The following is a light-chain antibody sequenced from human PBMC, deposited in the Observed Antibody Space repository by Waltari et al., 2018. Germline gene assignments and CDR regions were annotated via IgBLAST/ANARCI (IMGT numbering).Light chain of an antibody. CDR1: QSLLHSNGNTY. CDR3: MQGTHFPFT. J-gene: IGKJ3*01. V-gene: IGKV2-30*02. CDR2: SVS. Sequence: EVVMTQSPLSLPITPGQSASMTCRSSQSLLHSNGNTYMSWFLQKPGQPPRRLIHSVSNRGSGVPDRFSGSETGTDFTLKISGVEAEDVGIYYCMQGTHFPFTFGPGTKLDIE.